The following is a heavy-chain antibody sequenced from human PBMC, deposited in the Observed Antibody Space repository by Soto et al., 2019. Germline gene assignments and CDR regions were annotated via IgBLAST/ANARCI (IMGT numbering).Heavy chain of an antibody. D-gene: IGHD1-1*01. J-gene: IGHJ4*02. CDR2: IYHSGST. V-gene: IGHV4-30-2*01. CDR3: ARVAWNDNYFDY. CDR1: GGSISSGGYS. Sequence: KTSETLSLTCAVSGGSISSGGYSWSWIRQPPGKGLEWIGYIYHSGSTYYSPSLKSRVTISVDRSKNQFSLKLSSVTAADTAVYYCARVAWNDNYFDYWGQGTLVTVSS.